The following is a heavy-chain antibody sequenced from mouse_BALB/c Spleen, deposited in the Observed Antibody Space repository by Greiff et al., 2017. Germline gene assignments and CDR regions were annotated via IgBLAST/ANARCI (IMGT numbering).Heavy chain of an antibody. J-gene: IGHJ1*01. CDR2: ILPGSGST. D-gene: IGHD1-1*01. Sequence: VKLQESGAELMKPGASVKISCKATGYTFSSYWIEWVKQRPGHGLEWIGEILPGSGSTNYNEKFKGKATFTADTSSNTAYMQLSSLTSEDSAVYYCARWGTTVVAYWYFDVWGAGTTVTVSS. V-gene: IGHV1-9*01. CDR1: GYTFSSYW. CDR3: ARWGTTVVAYWYFDV.